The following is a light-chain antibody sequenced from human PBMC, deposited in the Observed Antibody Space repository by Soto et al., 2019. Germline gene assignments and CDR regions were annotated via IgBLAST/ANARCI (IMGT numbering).Light chain of an antibody. V-gene: IGKV3-20*01. CDR3: QQYGSSYPWT. J-gene: IGKJ1*01. CDR1: QSLNRD. Sequence: TLSPATLSMTPGERATLSCRASQSLNRDLAWYQQKPGQSPRLLIFGASSRATGIPDRFSGSGSGTDFTLTIRRLEPEDFAVYYCQQYGSSYPWTFGQGTKVAIK. CDR2: GAS.